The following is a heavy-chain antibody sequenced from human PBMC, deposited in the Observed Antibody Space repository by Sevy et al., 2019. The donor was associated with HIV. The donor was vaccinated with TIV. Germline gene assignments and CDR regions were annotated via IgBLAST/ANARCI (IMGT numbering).Heavy chain of an antibody. Sequence: GWSLRLSCAASGFTFSSYGMHWVRQAPGKGLEWVATISSDGNDKYYADSVNGRSTISRDNSNNTLYLQTDILRGEDTAVYYCAKGTAVAHQHLQYWGQGTLVTVSS. V-gene: IGHV3-30*18. CDR1: GFTFSSYG. J-gene: IGHJ4*02. D-gene: IGHD6-19*01. CDR2: ISSDGNDK. CDR3: AKGTAVAHQHLQY.